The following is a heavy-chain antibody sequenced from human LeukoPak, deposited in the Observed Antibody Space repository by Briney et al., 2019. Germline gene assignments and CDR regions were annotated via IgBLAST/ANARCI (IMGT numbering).Heavy chain of an antibody. CDR2: ISSSGTTV. D-gene: IGHD3-10*01. CDR3: AGGFGSYSPDY. V-gene: IGHV3-48*03. Sequence: GGSLRLSCAASGFTFSTFELNWVRQAPGKGLGWVSYISSSGTTVYYADSVKGRFTISRDNARSALYLQMNSLRAEDTAVYYCAGGFGSYSPDYWGQGTLVTVSS. CDR1: GFTFSTFE. J-gene: IGHJ4*02.